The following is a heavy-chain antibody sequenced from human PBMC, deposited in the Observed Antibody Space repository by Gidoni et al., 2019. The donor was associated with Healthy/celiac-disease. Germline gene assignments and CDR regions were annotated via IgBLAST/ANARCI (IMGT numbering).Heavy chain of an antibody. Sequence: QVQLQQWGAGLLKPSETLSLTCAVYGGSFSGYYWSWIRQPPGKGLEWIGEINHSGSTNYNPSLKSRVSISVDTSKNQFSLKLSSVTAADTAVYYCARGYSQKYSSGWYNWFDPWGQGTLVTVSS. D-gene: IGHD6-19*01. CDR2: INHSGST. CDR1: GGSFSGYY. J-gene: IGHJ5*02. V-gene: IGHV4-34*01. CDR3: ARGYSQKYSSGWYNWFDP.